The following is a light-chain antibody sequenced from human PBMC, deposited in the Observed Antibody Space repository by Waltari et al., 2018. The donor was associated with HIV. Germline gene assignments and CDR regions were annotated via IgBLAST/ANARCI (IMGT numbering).Light chain of an antibody. CDR2: DVS. CDR3: CSYAGSNTYL. V-gene: IGLV2-23*02. CDR1: SSDVGRYTT. J-gene: IGLJ1*01. Sequence: QSALTQPASVSGFRGQSITISCTGSSSDVGRYTTVSWYQQHPGKAPKLLIYDVSKRPSGVSNRFSGSKPGNTASLTISGLQAEDEADYYCCSYAGSNTYLFGTGTEVTVL.